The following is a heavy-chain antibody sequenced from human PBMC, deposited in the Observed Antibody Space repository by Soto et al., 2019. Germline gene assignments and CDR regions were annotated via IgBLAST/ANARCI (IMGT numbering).Heavy chain of an antibody. V-gene: IGHV4-59*08. Sequence: QVQLQESGPGLVKPSETLSLTCTVSGDSISSYYWSWIRQPPGKGLEWIGYIYYTGSTNYNPSLKSRVTISVDTSKNQFSLKLTSVTAADTAVYYCARQRFDMIIVALDYWGQGTLVTVSS. J-gene: IGHJ4*02. CDR2: IYYTGST. D-gene: IGHD3-22*01. CDR3: ARQRFDMIIVALDY. CDR1: GDSISSYY.